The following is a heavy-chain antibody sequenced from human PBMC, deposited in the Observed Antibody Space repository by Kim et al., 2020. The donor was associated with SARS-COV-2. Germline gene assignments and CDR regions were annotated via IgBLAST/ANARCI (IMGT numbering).Heavy chain of an antibody. CDR2: ISWNSGSI. Sequence: GGSLRLSCAASGFTFDDYAMHWVRQAPGKGLEWVSGISWNSGSIGYADSVKGRFTISRDNAKNSLYLQMNSLRAEDTALYYCAKDMSSSGWYFPYYYYYGMAVWGQGTTVTVSS. J-gene: IGHJ6*02. V-gene: IGHV3-9*01. CDR1: GFTFDDYA. D-gene: IGHD6-19*01. CDR3: AKDMSSSGWYFPYYYYYGMAV.